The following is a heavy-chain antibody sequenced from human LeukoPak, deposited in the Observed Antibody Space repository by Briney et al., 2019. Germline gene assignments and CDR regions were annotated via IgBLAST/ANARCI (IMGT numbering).Heavy chain of an antibody. Sequence: SGTLSLTCAVSGGFISITNWWSWVRQPPGKGLEWIGEIYHTGSTKYNPSLKSRVTMSIDKSKNRFSLNLSSVTAADTAVYYCTHSGSFSDYWDQGTLVTVSS. J-gene: IGHJ4*02. V-gene: IGHV4-4*02. D-gene: IGHD1-26*01. CDR2: IYHTGST. CDR3: THSGSFSDY. CDR1: GGFISITNW.